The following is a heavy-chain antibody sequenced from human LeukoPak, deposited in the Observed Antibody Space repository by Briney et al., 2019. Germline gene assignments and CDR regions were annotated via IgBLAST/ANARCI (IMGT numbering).Heavy chain of an antibody. D-gene: IGHD1-26*01. J-gene: IGHJ4*02. Sequence: ASVKLSCKASGYTFINYSTHWVRQAPGQGLEWMGVINASDGSTSYAQKFQGRATMTRDTSTTTVYMELSSLRSEDTAVYYCASTSVPSYLVGLDYWGQGTLVTVSS. CDR1: GYTFINYS. CDR2: INASDGST. CDR3: ASTSVPSYLVGLDY. V-gene: IGHV1-46*01.